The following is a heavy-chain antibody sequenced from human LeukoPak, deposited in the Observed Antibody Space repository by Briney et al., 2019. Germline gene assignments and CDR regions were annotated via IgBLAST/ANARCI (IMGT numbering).Heavy chain of an antibody. V-gene: IGHV3-48*03. CDR2: ISSSGSTI. CDR1: GFTFSSYE. CDR3: ARYHGSARPDWFDP. Sequence: PGGSLRLSCAASGFTFSSYEMNWVRQAPGKGLEWVSYISSSGSTIYYADSVKGRFTISRDNAKNSLYLQMNSLRAEDTAVYYCARYHGSARPDWFDPWGQGTLVTVSS. D-gene: IGHD6-6*01. J-gene: IGHJ5*02.